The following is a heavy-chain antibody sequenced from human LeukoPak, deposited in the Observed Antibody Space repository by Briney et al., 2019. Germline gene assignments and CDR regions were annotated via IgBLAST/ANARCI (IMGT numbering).Heavy chain of an antibody. V-gene: IGHV3-74*01. CDR2: ISRDVSRR. CDR3: ARGAYDFGSCYYIY. Sequence: GGSLRLSCAASGFTFSSYWIHWVRQAPGKGLGGLSRISRDVSRRSYADSVKGRFTISRDNAKNTLYPPMNSLLSEDTAVYYCARGAYDFGSCYYIYWGQGTLVTVSS. J-gene: IGHJ4*02. CDR1: GFTFSSYW. D-gene: IGHD3-3*01.